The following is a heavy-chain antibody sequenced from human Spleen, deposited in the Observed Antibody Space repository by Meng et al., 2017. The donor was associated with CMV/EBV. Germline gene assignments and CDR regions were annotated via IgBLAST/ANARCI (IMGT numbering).Heavy chain of an antibody. J-gene: IGHJ6*02. CDR3: ARDYITSYYYYVIDV. V-gene: IGHV4-59*01. D-gene: IGHD3-10*01. Sequence: GSLRHSCTVSGGSISSYYWSWIRQPPGKGLEWIGYIYNSGNTNYNPSLKSRVTISIDTSKNQFSLKLSSVTAADTAVYYCARDYITSYYYYVIDVWGQGTTVTVSS. CDR1: GGSISSYY. CDR2: IYNSGNT.